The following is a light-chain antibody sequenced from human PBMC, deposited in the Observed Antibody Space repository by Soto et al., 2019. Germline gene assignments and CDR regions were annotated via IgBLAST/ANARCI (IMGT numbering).Light chain of an antibody. J-gene: IGLJ3*02. CDR2: EVS. V-gene: IGLV2-14*01. CDR1: SSDIGGYNY. CDR3: SSYTSSSILV. Sequence: QSALTQPASVSGSPGQSITISCTGTSSDIGGYNYVSWYQQHPGKAPKLMIYEVSNRPSGVSNRFSGSKSGNTASLTISGLQAEDEGDYYCSSYTSSSILVFGGGTKLTVL.